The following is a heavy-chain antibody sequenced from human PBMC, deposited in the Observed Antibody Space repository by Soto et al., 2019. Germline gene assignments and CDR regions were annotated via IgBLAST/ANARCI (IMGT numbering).Heavy chain of an antibody. CDR2: ISAYNGNT. V-gene: IGHV1-18*01. D-gene: IGHD2-2*01. CDR3: ARDPGYIVVVPAAMGY. J-gene: IGHJ4*02. Sequence: GASVKVSCKASGYTFTSYGISWVRQAPGQGLEWMGWISAYNGNTNYAQKLQGRVTMTTDTSTSTAYMELWSLRSDDTAVYYCARDPGYIVVVPAAMGYWGQGTLVTVSS. CDR1: GYTFTSYG.